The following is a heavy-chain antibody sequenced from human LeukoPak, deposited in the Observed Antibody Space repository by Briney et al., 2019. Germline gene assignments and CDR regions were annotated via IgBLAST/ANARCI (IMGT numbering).Heavy chain of an antibody. CDR2: INPSGGST. CDR1: GFTFSSYG. D-gene: IGHD6-13*01. CDR3: ARDLGHSRYSYYYGMDV. J-gene: IGHJ6*02. Sequence: GGSLRLSCAASGFTFSSYGMHWVRQAPGQGLEWMGIINPSGGSTSYAQKLQGRVTMTRDTSTSTVYMELSSLRSEDTAVYYCARDLGHSRYSYYYGMDVWGQGTTVTVSS. V-gene: IGHV1-46*01.